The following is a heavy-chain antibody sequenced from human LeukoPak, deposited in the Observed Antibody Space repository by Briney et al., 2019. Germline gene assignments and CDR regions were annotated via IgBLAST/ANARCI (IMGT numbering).Heavy chain of an antibody. Sequence: GGSLTLSSAASGFTFSSYAMSWVRQAPGKGLEWVSAISGSGGSTYYADSVKGRFTISRDNSKNTLYLQMNSLRAEDTAVYYCAKAFRRGSSYYFDYWGQGTLVTVSS. J-gene: IGHJ4*02. CDR2: ISGSGGST. D-gene: IGHD6-6*01. CDR3: AKAFRRGSSYYFDY. CDR1: GFTFSSYA. V-gene: IGHV3-23*01.